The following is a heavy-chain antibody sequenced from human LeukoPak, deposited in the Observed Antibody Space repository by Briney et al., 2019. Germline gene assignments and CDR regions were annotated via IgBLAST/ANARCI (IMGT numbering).Heavy chain of an antibody. J-gene: IGHJ6*03. D-gene: IGHD6-6*01. CDR1: GYSISSGYY. V-gene: IGHV4-38-2*01. CDR2: INHSGST. Sequence: PSETLSLTCSVFGYSISSGYYWGWIRQPPGKGLEWIGEINHSGSTNYNPSLKSRVTISVDTSKNQFSLKLSSVTAADTAVYYCARGSSHHNYYYYYYMDVWGKGTTVTVSS. CDR3: ARGSSHHNYYYYYYMDV.